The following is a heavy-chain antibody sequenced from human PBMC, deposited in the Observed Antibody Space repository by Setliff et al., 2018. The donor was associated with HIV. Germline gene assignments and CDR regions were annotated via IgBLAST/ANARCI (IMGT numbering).Heavy chain of an antibody. CDR1: GGTFSSYT. V-gene: IGHV1-69*05. D-gene: IGHD3-10*01. CDR2: IIPIFGTA. Sequence: SVKVSCKASGGTFSSYTINWVRQAPGQGLEWMGGIIPIFGTANYAQKFQGRVTITTDESTSTAYMELSILRSEDTALYYCARTREMVRGVITPAFDYWGLGTLVTVSS. CDR3: ARTREMVRGVITPAFDY. J-gene: IGHJ4*02.